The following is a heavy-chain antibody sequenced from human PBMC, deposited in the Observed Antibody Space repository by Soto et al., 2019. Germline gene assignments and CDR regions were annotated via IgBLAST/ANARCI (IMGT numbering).Heavy chain of an antibody. CDR3: AREITIFGVPQLTYWFDP. Sequence: ASVKVSCKASGYTFTSYDINWVRQATGQGLEWMGWMNPNSGNTGYAQKFQGRVTMTRNTSISTAYMELSSLRSEDTAVYYCAREITIFGVPQLTYWFDPWGQGTLVTVSS. D-gene: IGHD3-3*01. J-gene: IGHJ5*02. V-gene: IGHV1-8*01. CDR2: MNPNSGNT. CDR1: GYTFTSYD.